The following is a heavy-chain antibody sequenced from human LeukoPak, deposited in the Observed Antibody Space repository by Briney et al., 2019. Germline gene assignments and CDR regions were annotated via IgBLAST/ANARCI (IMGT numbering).Heavy chain of an antibody. D-gene: IGHD6-13*01. CDR1: GFTFSSYG. CDR3: ARVVSSSFTH. V-gene: IGHV3-30*03. Sequence: AGGSLRLSCAASGFTFSSYGMHWVRQAPGKGLEWVAVISYDGSNKYYADSVKGRFTISRDNSKNTLYLQMNSLRAEDTAVYYCARVVSSSFTHWGQGTLVTVSS. CDR2: ISYDGSNK. J-gene: IGHJ4*02.